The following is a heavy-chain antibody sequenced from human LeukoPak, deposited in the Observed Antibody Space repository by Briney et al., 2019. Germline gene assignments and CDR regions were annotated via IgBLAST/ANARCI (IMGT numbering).Heavy chain of an antibody. CDR3: VRDRDADYAYEAFDL. Sequence: ASVKVSCKASGYTFTAYYMHWVRQAPGQGLEWMGWINPKSGGTKYAQKFQDRATMTWDTSIATAYVELSRLRSDDTAVYYCVRDRDADYAYEAFDLWGQGTMVAVSS. CDR1: GYTFTAYY. CDR2: INPKSGGT. V-gene: IGHV1-2*02. D-gene: IGHD4-17*01. J-gene: IGHJ3*01.